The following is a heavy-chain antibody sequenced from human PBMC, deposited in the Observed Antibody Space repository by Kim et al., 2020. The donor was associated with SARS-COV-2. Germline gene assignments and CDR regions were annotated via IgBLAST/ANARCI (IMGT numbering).Heavy chain of an antibody. D-gene: IGHD3-16*01. Sequence: SETLSLTCALSGDSVNSNNWWTWLRPPPGKVLGWIGQIYHRGTTFYNPSLKTRVTISLDKARNQFSLHLTSVTVADTAVYYCAREVSTVTSGWLDPWGQGT. CDR2: IYHRGTT. V-gene: IGHV4-4*02. CDR3: AREVSTVTSGWLDP. CDR1: GDSVNSNNW. J-gene: IGHJ5*02.